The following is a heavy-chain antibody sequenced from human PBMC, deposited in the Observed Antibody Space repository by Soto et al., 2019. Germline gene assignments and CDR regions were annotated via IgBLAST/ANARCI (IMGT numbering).Heavy chain of an antibody. J-gene: IGHJ6*02. CDR1: GFTFSSYA. D-gene: IGHD2-15*01. V-gene: IGHV3-30-3*01. Sequence: GGSLRLSCAASGFTFSSYAMHWVRQAPGKGLEWVAVISYDGSNKYYADSVKGRFTISRDNSKNTLYLQMNSLRAEDTAVYYCARDITDIVVVVAAMSYYGMDVWGQGTTVTVSS. CDR3: ARDITDIVVVVAAMSYYGMDV. CDR2: ISYDGSNK.